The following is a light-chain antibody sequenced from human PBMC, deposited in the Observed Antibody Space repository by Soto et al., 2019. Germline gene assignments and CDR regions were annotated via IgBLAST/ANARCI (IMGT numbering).Light chain of an antibody. CDR1: SSDVGGYNY. CDR2: EVN. J-gene: IGLJ1*01. Sequence: QSALTQPASVSGSPGQSITISCTGTSSDVGGYNYVSWYQQHPGKAPKLMIYEVNNRPSGVSNRFSGSKSGSTASLTISGLQAEHEADYYCTSYTSSITYVLGTGTKLTVL. V-gene: IGLV2-14*01. CDR3: TSYTSSITYV.